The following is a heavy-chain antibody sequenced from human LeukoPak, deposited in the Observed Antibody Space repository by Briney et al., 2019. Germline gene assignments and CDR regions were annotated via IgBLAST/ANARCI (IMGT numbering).Heavy chain of an antibody. CDR1: GYSFTSYW. Sequence: GESLKISCKGLGYSFTSYWIGWVRQMPGKGLEWMVIVYPGDSDTRYSPSFQGQVTISADKSISTAYLQWSSLKASDTAMYYCASRSGWYALYDAFDIWGQGTMVTVSS. CDR2: VYPGDSDT. CDR3: ASRSGWYALYDAFDI. J-gene: IGHJ3*02. D-gene: IGHD6-19*01. V-gene: IGHV5-51*01.